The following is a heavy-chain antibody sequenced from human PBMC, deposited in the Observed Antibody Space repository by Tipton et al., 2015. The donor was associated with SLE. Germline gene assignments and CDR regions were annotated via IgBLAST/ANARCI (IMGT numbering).Heavy chain of an antibody. J-gene: IGHJ3*01. CDR3: ATADTGRGSFSV. CDR2: MNEDGSAR. Sequence: GSLRLSCAASGFIFSHWWMSWARQAPGKGLEWVVKMNEDGSARHYVPSVRGRFTVSRDNAEKSVYLEMTSLRVEDTAVYYCATADTGRGSFSVWGQGTLVTVSS. CDR1: GFIFSHWW. V-gene: IGHV3-7*01. D-gene: IGHD3-10*01.